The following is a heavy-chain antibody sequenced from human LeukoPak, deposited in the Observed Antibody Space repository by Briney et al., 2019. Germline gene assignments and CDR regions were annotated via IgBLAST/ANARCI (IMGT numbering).Heavy chain of an antibody. Sequence: GGSLRLPCAASGLTVSSNYMSWVRQAPGKGLEWVSLIFSGGNTYYADSVKGRFTISRHNSGNTLYLQMNSLRAEDTAVYYCARVGPGYTYVYGAPYYFDSWGQGTLVTVSS. CDR3: ARVGPGYTYVYGAPYYFDS. V-gene: IGHV3-53*04. CDR1: GLTVSSNY. CDR2: IFSGGNT. D-gene: IGHD5-18*01. J-gene: IGHJ4*02.